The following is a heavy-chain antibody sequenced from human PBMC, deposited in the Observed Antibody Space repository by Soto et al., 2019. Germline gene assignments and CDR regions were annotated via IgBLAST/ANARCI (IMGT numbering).Heavy chain of an antibody. D-gene: IGHD3-10*01. CDR1: GVSITNTSYY. V-gene: IGHV4-39*01. J-gene: IGHJ4*02. Sequence: QLQLQESGPGLVKPSETLSLTCTVSGVSITNTSYYWGWIRQPPGKGLEWIGTIYFSGSTFYNPSLKSRITRSVDTSKNQFSLRLISVTAADTAVYYWARHGAYWGQGTLVAVSS. CDR2: IYFSGST. CDR3: ARHGAY.